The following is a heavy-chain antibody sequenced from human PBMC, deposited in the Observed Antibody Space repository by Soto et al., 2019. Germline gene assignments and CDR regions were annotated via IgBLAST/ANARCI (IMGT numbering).Heavy chain of an antibody. J-gene: IGHJ6*02. CDR1: GFTVSSYA. CDR2: ISGSGGST. Sequence: GGALRLCYAASGFTVSSYAMSWVRQAPGKGLEWVSAISGSGGSTYYADSVKGRFTISRDNSKNTLYLQMNSLRAEDTAVYYCAKDTAVAGPYGMDVWGQGTTVTVSS. CDR3: AKDTAVAGPYGMDV. V-gene: IGHV3-23*01. D-gene: IGHD6-19*01.